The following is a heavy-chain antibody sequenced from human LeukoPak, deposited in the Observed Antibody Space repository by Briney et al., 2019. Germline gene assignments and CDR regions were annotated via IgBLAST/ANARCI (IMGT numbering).Heavy chain of an antibody. CDR1: GYTFTGYY. Sequence: ASVKVSCKASGYTFTGYYMHWVRQAPGQGLEWMGWINPNSGGTNYAQKFQGRVTMTRDTSISTAYMELSRPRSDDTAVYYCARTPPWGFYGMDVWGQGTTVTVSS. CDR3: ARTPPWGFYGMDV. D-gene: IGHD7-27*01. CDR2: INPNSGGT. J-gene: IGHJ6*02. V-gene: IGHV1-2*02.